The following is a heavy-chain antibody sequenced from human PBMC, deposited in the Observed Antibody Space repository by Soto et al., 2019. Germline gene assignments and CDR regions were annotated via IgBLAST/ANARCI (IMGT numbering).Heavy chain of an antibody. D-gene: IGHD6-6*01. CDR2: ISSSSSYI. CDR1: GFTFSSYS. Sequence: GGSLRLSCAASGFTFSSYSMNWVRQAPGKGLEWVSSISSSSSYIYYADSVKGRFTISRDNAKNSLYLQMNSLRAEDTAVYYCARGPSIAARWDDYYYYYMDVWGKGTTVTVSS. J-gene: IGHJ6*03. CDR3: ARGPSIAARWDDYYYYYMDV. V-gene: IGHV3-21*01.